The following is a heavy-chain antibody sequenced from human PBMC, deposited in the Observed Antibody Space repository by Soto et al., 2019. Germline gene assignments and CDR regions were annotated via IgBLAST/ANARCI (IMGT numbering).Heavy chain of an antibody. CDR3: AAELCFGKLSVG. D-gene: IGHD3-10*01. CDR1: GDTFKNCV. Sequence: QVQVVQSGVEVRRPGSSVKVSCKASGDTFKNCVISWVRQAPGQGLEWMGGIIPLFGTTDFAQRFQGRLTITTDESTTTAYMELSRLRSEDTATYYCAAELCFGKLSVGWGQGTTVIVSS. J-gene: IGHJ6*02. V-gene: IGHV1-69*01. CDR2: IIPLFGTT.